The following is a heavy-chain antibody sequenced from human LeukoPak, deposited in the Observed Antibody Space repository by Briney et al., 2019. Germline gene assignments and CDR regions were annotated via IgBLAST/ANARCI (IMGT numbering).Heavy chain of an antibody. Sequence: SETLSLTCAVYGGSFSGFYWSWIRQPPGKGLEWIGEIKHSGGTNYNPSLKSRVTISVDTSKNHFSLKLSSVTAADAAVYYCARQNEYRDFWSGYSYYFDYWGQGTLVTVSS. V-gene: IGHV4-34*01. CDR1: GGSFSGFY. CDR2: IKHSGGT. D-gene: IGHD3-3*01. CDR3: ARQNEYRDFWSGYSYYFDY. J-gene: IGHJ4*02.